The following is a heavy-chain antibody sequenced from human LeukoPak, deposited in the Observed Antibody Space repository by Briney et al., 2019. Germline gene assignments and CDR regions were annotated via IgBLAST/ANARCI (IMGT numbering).Heavy chain of an antibody. CDR2: ITSDGSTT. Sequence: GGSLRLSCAASGFTFSSYSVNWVRQVPGKGLVCVSRITSDGSTTSYADSVRGRFTISRDNAKNTVYLQMNSLRAEDTAVYYCARDLTGAVFDFWGQGTLVTVSS. CDR3: ARDLTGAVFDF. V-gene: IGHV3-74*01. CDR1: GFTFSSYS. J-gene: IGHJ4*02. D-gene: IGHD1-26*01.